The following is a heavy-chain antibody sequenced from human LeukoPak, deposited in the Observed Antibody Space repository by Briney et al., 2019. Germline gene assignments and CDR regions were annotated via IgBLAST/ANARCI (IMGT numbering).Heavy chain of an antibody. D-gene: IGHD1-26*01. CDR2: ISYDGSNK. CDR3: ANLFHSGSYSA. J-gene: IGHJ4*02. CDR1: GFTFSSYG. V-gene: IGHV3-30*18. Sequence: PGGSLRLSCAASGFTFSSYGMHWVRQAPGKGLEWVAVISYDGSNKYYADSVKGRFTISRDNSKNTLYLQMNSLRAEDTAVYYCANLFHSGSYSAWGQGTLVTVSS.